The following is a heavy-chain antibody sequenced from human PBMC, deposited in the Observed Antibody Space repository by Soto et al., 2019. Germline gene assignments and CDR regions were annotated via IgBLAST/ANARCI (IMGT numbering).Heavy chain of an antibody. Sequence: QVQLVQSGAEVKKPGASVKVSCKASGYTFTRYDINWVRQAPGQGLEWMGWTNPKSGYTGSAQKFQGRITRTRDSSISTANMELTSLRSEDTAVYYCARTDGDLDYWGQGTLVTVSS. J-gene: IGHJ4*02. V-gene: IGHV1-8*01. D-gene: IGHD4-17*01. CDR1: GYTFTRYD. CDR3: ARTDGDLDY. CDR2: TNPKSGYT.